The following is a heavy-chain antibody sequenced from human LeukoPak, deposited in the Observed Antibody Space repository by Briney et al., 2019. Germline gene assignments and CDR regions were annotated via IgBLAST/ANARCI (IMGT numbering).Heavy chain of an antibody. J-gene: IGHJ5*02. Sequence: GGSLRLSCAASGFIFSSYTMSWVRQAPGKGLEWVSSVGADTNYIYYADSVKGRFTISRDNSKNTLYLQMNSLRAEDTAMYYCASTNYRGGTTGYNWFDPWGQGTLVTVSS. CDR3: ASTNYRGGTTGYNWFDP. D-gene: IGHD1-26*01. V-gene: IGHV3-21*01. CDR2: VGADTNYI. CDR1: GFIFSSYT.